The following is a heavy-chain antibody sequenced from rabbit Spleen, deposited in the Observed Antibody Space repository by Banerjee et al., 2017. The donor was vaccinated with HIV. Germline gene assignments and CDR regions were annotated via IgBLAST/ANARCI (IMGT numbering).Heavy chain of an antibody. CDR2: IYTGSSGRT. J-gene: IGHJ4*01. V-gene: IGHV1S45*01. Sequence: QEQLVESGGGLVKPEGSLKLSCTASGFSFSNKAVMCWVRQAPGKGLEWIGCIYTGSSGRTYYASWAKGRFAISKASSTTVALQVTSLTAADTATYFSTRFLSDSGYYDLWGPGTLVTVS. CDR3: TRFLSDSGYYDL. CDR1: GFSFSNKAV. D-gene: IGHD1-1*01.